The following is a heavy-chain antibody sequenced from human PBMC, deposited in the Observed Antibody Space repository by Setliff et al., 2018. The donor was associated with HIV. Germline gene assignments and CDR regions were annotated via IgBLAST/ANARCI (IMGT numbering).Heavy chain of an antibody. CDR2: IWYDGTNI. V-gene: IGHV3-33*08. CDR3: VRASYSSSWYNIRPFDF. CDR1: GFTFSNYG. Sequence: GGSLRLSCAASGFTFSNYGMHWVRQAPGKGLEWVAVIWYDGTNIYYADSVKDRFTISRDNSKNTLYLQMNRLRVEDTAVYYCVRASYSSSWYNIRPFDFWAQGTLVTVSS. J-gene: IGHJ4*02. D-gene: IGHD6-13*01.